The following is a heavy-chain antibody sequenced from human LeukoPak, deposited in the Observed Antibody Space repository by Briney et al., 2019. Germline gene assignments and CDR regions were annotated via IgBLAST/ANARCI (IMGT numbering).Heavy chain of an antibody. V-gene: IGHV3-23*01. D-gene: IGHD5/OR15-5a*01. J-gene: IGHJ4*02. CDR3: AKEKAWVKCLDY. CDR2: ISGSGGST. Sequence: PGGSLRLSCXXSXFTFSSYSMSWVRQAPGKGLEWVSAISGSGGSTYYADSVEGRFTISRDNSKNTLYLQMNSLRAEDPAVYYCAKEKAWVKCLDYWGQGTLVTVSS. CDR1: XFTFSSYS.